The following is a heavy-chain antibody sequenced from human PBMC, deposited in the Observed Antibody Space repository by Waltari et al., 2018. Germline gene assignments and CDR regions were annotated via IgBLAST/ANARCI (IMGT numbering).Heavy chain of an antibody. Sequence: QVQLQESGPGLVKPSETLSLTCAVSGYSISSGYYWGWIRQPPGKGLEWIWNIYHSGSTYDNPSLKSRVTISVDTSKNQFSLKLSSLTAADTAVYYCARHVYTTLDYWGQGTLVTVSS. CDR3: ARHVYTTLDY. J-gene: IGHJ4*02. CDR2: IYHSGST. CDR1: GYSISSGYY. D-gene: IGHD3-16*01. V-gene: IGHV4-38-2*01.